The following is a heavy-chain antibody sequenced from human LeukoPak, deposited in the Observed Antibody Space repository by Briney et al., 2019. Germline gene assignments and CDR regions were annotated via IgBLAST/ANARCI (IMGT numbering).Heavy chain of an antibody. J-gene: IGHJ5*02. CDR1: RSTFTGYC. D-gene: IGHD5-12*01. CDR2: INPNSGGT. CDR3: ARGQSGYDAWFDP. V-gene: IGHV1-2*02. Sequence: ASVKVSCKASRSTFTGYCMHWVRQAPGQGLEWMGWINPNSGGTYYAQKFEGRVAMTRDTSISTADMELSRLRFDDTVVYYCARGQSGYDAWFDPWGQGTLVTVSS.